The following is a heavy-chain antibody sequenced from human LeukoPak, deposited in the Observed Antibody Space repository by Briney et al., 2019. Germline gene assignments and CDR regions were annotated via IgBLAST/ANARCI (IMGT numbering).Heavy chain of an antibody. CDR1: GFTFSSQP. Sequence: GGSLRLSCAASGFTFSSQPMHWVRQAPGKGLEWVGVILYDGSNKYYADSVKGRFTISRDNAKNALYLQMNSLRAEDTAVYYCAELDITMIGGVWGKGTTVTISS. D-gene: IGHD3-10*02. J-gene: IGHJ6*04. V-gene: IGHV3-30*04. CDR2: ILYDGSNK. CDR3: AELDITMIGGV.